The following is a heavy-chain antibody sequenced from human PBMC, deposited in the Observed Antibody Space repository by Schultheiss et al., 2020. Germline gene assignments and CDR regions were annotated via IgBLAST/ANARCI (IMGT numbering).Heavy chain of an antibody. J-gene: IGHJ6*03. CDR1: GFTFSSYA. Sequence: GGSLRLSCAASGFTFSSYAMKWVRQAPGKGLEWVANIKEDGSEKYYVDSVKGRFTISRDNAKNSLYLQMNSLRAEDTAVYYCARVGPYCTNGVCKHYYYYYMDVWGKGTTVTVSS. V-gene: IGHV3-7*01. D-gene: IGHD2-8*01. CDR2: IKEDGSEK. CDR3: ARVGPYCTNGVCKHYYYYYMDV.